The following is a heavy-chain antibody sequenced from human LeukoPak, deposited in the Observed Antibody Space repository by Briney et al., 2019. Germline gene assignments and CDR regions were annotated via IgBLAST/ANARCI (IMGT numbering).Heavy chain of an antibody. CDR2: INPNSGGT. J-gene: IGHJ4*02. V-gene: IGHV1-2*02. CDR1: GYTFTGYY. CDR3: AGEIPDNWNDVDY. D-gene: IGHD1-20*01. Sequence: ASVKVSCKASGYTFTGYYMHWVRQAPGQGLEWMGWINPNSGGTNYAQKFQGRVTMTRDTSISTAYMELSRLRSDDTAVYYCAGEIPDNWNDVDYWGQGTLVTVSS.